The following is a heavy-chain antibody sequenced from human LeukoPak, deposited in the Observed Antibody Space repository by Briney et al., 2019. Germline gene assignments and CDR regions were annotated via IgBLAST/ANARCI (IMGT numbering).Heavy chain of an antibody. CDR2: ISSSSSYI. CDR3: ARDGGSSWYGPVDY. Sequence: PGGSLRLSCAASGFTFSSYSMNWVRQAPGKGLEWVSSISSSSSYIYYADSVKGRFTISRDNAKNSLYLQMNSLRAEDTAVYYCARDGGSSWYGPVDYWGQGTLVTVSS. CDR1: GFTFSSYS. D-gene: IGHD6-13*01. V-gene: IGHV3-21*01. J-gene: IGHJ4*02.